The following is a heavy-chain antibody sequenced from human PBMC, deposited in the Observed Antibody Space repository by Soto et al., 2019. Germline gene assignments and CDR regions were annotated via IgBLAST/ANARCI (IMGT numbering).Heavy chain of an antibody. CDR2: ISYDGSDK. J-gene: IGHJ4*02. CDR1: GFTFSPYT. D-gene: IGHD2-21*02. CDR3: ARGGGFCGADCYKGGIDY. Sequence: QVQLVESGGGVVQPGRSLRLSCAASGFTFSPYTMHWVRQTPGKGLEWVAVISYDGSDKYYAGSVRGRFTISRDNSQNTLFLQMNSLRAEDTALYYCARGGGFCGADCYKGGIDYWGQGALVTVSS. V-gene: IGHV3-30-3*01.